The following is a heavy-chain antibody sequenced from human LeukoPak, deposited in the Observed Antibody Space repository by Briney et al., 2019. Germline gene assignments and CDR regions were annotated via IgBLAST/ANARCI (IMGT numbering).Heavy chain of an antibody. D-gene: IGHD3-10*01. J-gene: IGHJ4*02. CDR1: GFIFSSYT. V-gene: IGHV3-21*04. Sequence: PGGSLRLSCAASGFIFSSYTMNWVPQAPGKGLEWVSSLSTASSFIYYADSVKGRFTISRDSSKSTVYLQMNSLKDEDTAVYYCAKYGSGTYYNGLHWGQGTLVTVSS. CDR2: LSTASSFI. CDR3: AKYGSGTYYNGLH.